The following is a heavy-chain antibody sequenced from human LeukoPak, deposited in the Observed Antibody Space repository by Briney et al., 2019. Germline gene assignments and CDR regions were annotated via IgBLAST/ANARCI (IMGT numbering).Heavy chain of an antibody. D-gene: IGHD5-24*01. CDR1: GFTFSSYT. J-gene: IGHJ5*02. CDR3: ARVRRDGFIDWFDP. V-gene: IGHV3-30*04. Sequence: GGSLRLSCAASGFTFSSYTMHWVRQAPGKGLEWVAVISNDGSNKYYADSVKGRFTISRDNTKNTLYLQMNSLRAEDMAVYYCARVRRDGFIDWFDPWGQGTLVTVSS. CDR2: ISNDGSNK.